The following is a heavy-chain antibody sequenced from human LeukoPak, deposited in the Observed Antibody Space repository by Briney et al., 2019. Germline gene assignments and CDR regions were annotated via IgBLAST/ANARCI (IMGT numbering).Heavy chain of an antibody. CDR3: ARDLAWFGELIFDY. D-gene: IGHD3-10*01. V-gene: IGHV3-33*01. CDR1: GFTFSTYG. CDR2: IWYDGSNK. Sequence: AGSLRLSCAASGFTFSTYGMHWVRQAPGKGLEWVAVIWYDGSNKYYADSVKGRFTISRDNSKNTLYLQMNSLRAEDTAVYYCARDLAWFGELIFDYWGQGTLVTVSS. J-gene: IGHJ4*02.